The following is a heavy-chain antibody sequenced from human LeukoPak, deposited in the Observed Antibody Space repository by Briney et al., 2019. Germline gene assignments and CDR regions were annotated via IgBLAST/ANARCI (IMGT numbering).Heavy chain of an antibody. V-gene: IGHV1-69*02. D-gene: IGHD3-3*01. CDR1: GGTFSSYT. J-gene: IGHJ6*03. CDR2: IIPILSIA. Sequence: SVKVSCKASGGTFSSYTISWVRQAPGQGLEWMGRIIPILSIANYAQKFQGRVTITADKSTSTAYMELSSLRSEDTAVYYCARGKIWSGYYNYYYYYYMDVWGKGTTVTVSS. CDR3: ARGKIWSGYYNYYYYYYMDV.